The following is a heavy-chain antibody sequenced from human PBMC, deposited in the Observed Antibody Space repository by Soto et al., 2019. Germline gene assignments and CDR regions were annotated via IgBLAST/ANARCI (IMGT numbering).Heavy chain of an antibody. J-gene: IGHJ4*02. CDR1: GVTVGNNF. CDR2: IYSGGTT. CDR3: ARDGAGGGK. V-gene: IGHV3-66*01. Sequence: EVHLVESGGGLVQPGGSLKLSCAASGVTVGNNFMNWFRQAPGKGLEWVSLIYSGGTTVYAGSVKGRFTISRDSGRNTLYLQMNSLRVEDTAVYYCARDGAGGGKWGRGTLVTVSS. D-gene: IGHD3-16*01.